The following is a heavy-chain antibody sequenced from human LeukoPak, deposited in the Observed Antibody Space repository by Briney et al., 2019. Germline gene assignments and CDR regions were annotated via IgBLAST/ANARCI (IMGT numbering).Heavy chain of an antibody. CDR3: ARVSPIYCSSTSCHSLFDY. CDR1: GYSISSGYY. D-gene: IGHD2-2*01. Sequence: SETLSLTCTVSGYSISSGYYWGWIRQPPGKGLEWIGSTYHSGSTYYNPSLKSRVTISVDTSKNQFSLKLSSVTAADTAVYYCARVSPIYCSSTSCHSLFDYWGQGTLVTVSS. J-gene: IGHJ4*02. V-gene: IGHV4-38-2*02. CDR2: TYHSGST.